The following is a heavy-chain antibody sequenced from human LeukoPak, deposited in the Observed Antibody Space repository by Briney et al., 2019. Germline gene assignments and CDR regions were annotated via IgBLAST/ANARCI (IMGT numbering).Heavy chain of an antibody. D-gene: IGHD3/OR15-3a*01. J-gene: IGHJ4*02. CDR1: GVSISSSNSY. CDR3: ARQTGSGLFLLP. CDR2: IYYGGNT. Sequence: SETLSLTCTVSGVSISSSNSYWGWIRQPPGKGLGWMGSIYYGGNTYYNASLKLHVSVSIDTSKNQFSLRLTSGTAADAAVYYCARQTGSGLFLLPGGQGTLVTVSS. V-gene: IGHV4-39*01.